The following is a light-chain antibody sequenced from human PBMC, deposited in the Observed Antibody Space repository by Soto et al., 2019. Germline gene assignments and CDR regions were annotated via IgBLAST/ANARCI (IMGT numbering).Light chain of an antibody. CDR3: QQCSWHPFTVT. Sequence: EIVMTQSPATLSVSPGERATLSCRASQSVSSNLAWYQQKPGQAPRLLIYDASTRATGIPARFSGSESGTEYTLTISSRQSEDSAVYYCQQCSWHPFTVTFGGGTKVEIK. J-gene: IGKJ4*01. CDR1: QSVSSN. V-gene: IGKV3-15*01. CDR2: DAS.